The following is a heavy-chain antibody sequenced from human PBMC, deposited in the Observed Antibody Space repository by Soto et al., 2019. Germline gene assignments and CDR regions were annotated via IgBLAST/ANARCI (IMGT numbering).Heavy chain of an antibody. D-gene: IGHD2-21*02. CDR3: AKGTGLTGTASHYYYGMDV. V-gene: IGHV3-23*01. Sequence: GGSLRLSCAAPGFTFRSYAMSWVRQAPGKGLEWVSAISGSGGSTYYADSVKGRFTISRDNSKNTLYLQMNSLRAEDTAVYYCAKGTGLTGTASHYYYGMDVWGQGTTVTVSS. CDR1: GFTFRSYA. CDR2: ISGSGGST. J-gene: IGHJ6*02.